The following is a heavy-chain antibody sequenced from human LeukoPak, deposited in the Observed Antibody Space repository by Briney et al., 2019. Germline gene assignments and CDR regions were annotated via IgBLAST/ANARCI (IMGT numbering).Heavy chain of an antibody. CDR2: INHSGST. J-gene: IGHJ3*02. Sequence: SETLSLTCAVYSGSFSGYYWSWIRQPPGKGLEWIGEINHSGSTNYNPSLKSRVTISVDTSKNQFSLKLSSVTAADTAVYYCARVGGITMIVVVIGDAFDIWGQGTMVTVSS. CDR1: SGSFSGYY. CDR3: ARVGGITMIVVVIGDAFDI. V-gene: IGHV4-34*01. D-gene: IGHD3-22*01.